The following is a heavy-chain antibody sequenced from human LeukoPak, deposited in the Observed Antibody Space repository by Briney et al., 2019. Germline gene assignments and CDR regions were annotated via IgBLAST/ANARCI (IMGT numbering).Heavy chain of an antibody. CDR1: GFTFRDYW. J-gene: IGHJ6*02. D-gene: IGHD3-3*01. CDR3: ARGRYYDFWSGSDYYYGMDV. V-gene: IGHV3-7*01. CDR2: IKQDGSEK. Sequence: GGSLRLSCAASGFTFRDYWMSWVRQAPGKELEWVANIKQDGSEKYYVDSVKGRFTISRDNAKNSLYLQMNSLRAEDTAVYYCARGRYYDFWSGSDYYYGMDVWGQGTTVTVSS.